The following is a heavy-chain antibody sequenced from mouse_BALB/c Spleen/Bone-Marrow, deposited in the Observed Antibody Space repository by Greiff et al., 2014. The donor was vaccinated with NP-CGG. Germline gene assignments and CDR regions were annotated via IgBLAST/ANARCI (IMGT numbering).Heavy chain of an antibody. J-gene: IGHJ4*01. CDR3: ARFQVRRLLHY. D-gene: IGHD2-14*01. CDR1: GFNIKDTY. V-gene: IGHV14-3*02. CDR2: IDPANGNT. Sequence: EVQLQQSGAELVKPGASVKLSCTASGFNIKDTYMHWVKQRPEQGLEWIGRIDPANGNTEYDPKFQGKATITADTSSNTAYLQLSSLTSEDTAVYYCARFQVRRLLHYWGQGTSVTVSS.